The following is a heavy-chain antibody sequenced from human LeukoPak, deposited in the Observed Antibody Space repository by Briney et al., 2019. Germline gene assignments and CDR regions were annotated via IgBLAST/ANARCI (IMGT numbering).Heavy chain of an antibody. J-gene: IGHJ4*02. CDR3: AKGDQQLDY. V-gene: IGHV3-30*18. D-gene: IGHD6-13*01. CDR1: GFTFSSYD. Sequence: GGSLRLSCAASGFTFSSYDMHWVRQAPGKGLERVAVVSYDGSNRYYADSVKGRFTISRDNSKNTLYLQMNGLRAEDTAVYYCAKGDQQLDYWGQGTLVTVSS. CDR2: VSYDGSNR.